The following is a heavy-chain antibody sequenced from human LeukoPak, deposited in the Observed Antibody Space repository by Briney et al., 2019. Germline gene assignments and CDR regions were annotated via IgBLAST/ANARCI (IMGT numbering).Heavy chain of an antibody. V-gene: IGHV3-64*01. CDR1: GFTFSSYA. CDR2: IGPDGGTT. J-gene: IGHJ4*02. CDR3: ARGAQLTDY. D-gene: IGHD6-13*01. Sequence: GGSLRLSCAASGFTFSSYAMSWVRQAPGKGLEWVSGIGPDGGTTYYAKSVKGRFTISRDNSKSMVYLQMGSLTVDDMAVYYCARGAQLTDYWGQGTLVTVSS.